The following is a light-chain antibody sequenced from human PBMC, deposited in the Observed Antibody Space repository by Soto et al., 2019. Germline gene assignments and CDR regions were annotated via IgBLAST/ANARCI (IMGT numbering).Light chain of an antibody. V-gene: IGKV1-9*01. CDR1: QVIRTS. J-gene: IGKJ4*01. Sequence: PLTQSPSSLSASVGDRVTLTCRASQVIRTSLAWYQQTPGKAPKLLIYGASTLQVDVPSRFSGSGSGTDFTLTIDNLQPEDFATYYCQQDNSYPLTFGGGTKVEIK. CDR2: GAS. CDR3: QQDNSYPLT.